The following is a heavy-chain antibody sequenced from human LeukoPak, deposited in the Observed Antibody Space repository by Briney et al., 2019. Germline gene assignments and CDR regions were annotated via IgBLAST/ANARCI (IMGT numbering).Heavy chain of an antibody. V-gene: IGHV4-34*01. CDR1: GGSFSGYY. CDR3: VRDIAAAGGFDY. D-gene: IGHD6-13*01. Sequence: SETLSLTCGVYGGSFSGYYWSWIRQPPGKGLEWMGEINNSGSTNYNPSLTRRVTISVDTSKNQFSLKLSSVTAADTAVYYCVRDIAAAGGFDYWGQGTLVTVSS. CDR2: INNSGST. J-gene: IGHJ4*02.